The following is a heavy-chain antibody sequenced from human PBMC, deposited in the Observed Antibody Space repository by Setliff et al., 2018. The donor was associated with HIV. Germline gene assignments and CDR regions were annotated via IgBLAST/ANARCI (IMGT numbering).Heavy chain of an antibody. CDR2: INPKSGGT. CDR1: GYTFTDYY. J-gene: IGHJ1*01. Sequence: GASVKVSCKASGYTFTDYYMHWVRQAPGQGLEWMGWINPKSGGTNSALKFQGRVTMTRDTSISTAYMELSRLRSDDTAVYYCAKDQGVWDYGGKSILREYFQHWGQGTLVTVSS. D-gene: IGHD4-17*01. V-gene: IGHV1-2*02. CDR3: AKDQGVWDYGGKSILREYFQH.